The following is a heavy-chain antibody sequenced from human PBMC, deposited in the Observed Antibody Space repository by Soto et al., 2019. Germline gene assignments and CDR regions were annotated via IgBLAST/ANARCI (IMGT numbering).Heavy chain of an antibody. CDR2: IKQDGSEK. D-gene: IGHD3-16*02. CDR1: GFTFSSYW. J-gene: IGHJ3*02. V-gene: IGHV3-7*01. Sequence: GGSLRLSCAASGFTFSSYWMSWVRQAPGKGLEWVANIKQDGSEKYYADSVKGRFTISRDNSKNTLYLQMNSLRAEDTAVYYYARDQDLKYDYIWGSYRTDAFDIWGQGTMVTVSS. CDR3: ARDQDLKYDYIWGSYRTDAFDI.